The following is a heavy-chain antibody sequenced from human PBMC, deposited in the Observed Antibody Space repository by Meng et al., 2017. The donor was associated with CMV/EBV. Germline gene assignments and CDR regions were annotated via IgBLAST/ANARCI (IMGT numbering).Heavy chain of an antibody. CDR3: AKVESSSWYYFDY. CDR2: ISSSSSYI. V-gene: IGHV3-21*04. J-gene: IGHJ4*02. CDR1: GSTFSSYS. Sequence: GESLKISCAASGSTFSSYSMNWVRQAPGKGLEWVSSISSSSSYIYYADSVKGRFTISRDNAKNSLYLQMNSLRAEDTAVYYCAKVESSSWYYFDYWGQGTLVTVSS. D-gene: IGHD6-13*01.